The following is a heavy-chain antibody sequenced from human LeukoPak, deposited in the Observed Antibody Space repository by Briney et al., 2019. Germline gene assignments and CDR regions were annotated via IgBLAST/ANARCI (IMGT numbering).Heavy chain of an antibody. D-gene: IGHD6-13*01. V-gene: IGHV3-74*01. Sequence: GGSLRLSCAASGFSLSSYWMHWVRQAPWKGLVWVSRINSDGSTTNYADSVKGRFTISRDNAKNTLYLQMNSLRAEDTAVYYCARRQYRSSWYYFDYWGQGTLVTVSS. CDR3: ARRQYRSSWYYFDY. CDR1: GFSLSSYW. CDR2: INSDGSTT. J-gene: IGHJ4*02.